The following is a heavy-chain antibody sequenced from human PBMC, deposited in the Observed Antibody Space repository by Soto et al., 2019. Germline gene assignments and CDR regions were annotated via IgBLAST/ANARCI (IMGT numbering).Heavy chain of an antibody. Sequence: QVQLQQWGAGLLKPSETLSLTCAVYGGSFSGYYWSWIRQPPGKGLEWIGEINHSGSTNYNPSLKSRGTISVDTSKNQFSLKLSSVTAADTAVYYCARGRTYYYGSGRKANFDYWGQGTLVTVSS. CDR2: INHSGST. V-gene: IGHV4-34*01. D-gene: IGHD3-10*01. CDR3: ARGRTYYYGSGRKANFDY. CDR1: GGSFSGYY. J-gene: IGHJ4*02.